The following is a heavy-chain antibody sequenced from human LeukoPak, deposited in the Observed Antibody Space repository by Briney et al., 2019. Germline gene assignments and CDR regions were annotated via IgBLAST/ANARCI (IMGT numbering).Heavy chain of an antibody. J-gene: IGHJ4*02. CDR1: GLTFSTCG. CDR2: IRDDGVDK. V-gene: IGHV3-30*02. Sequence: GGSLRLSCAASGLTFSTCGMHWVRQALGKGLEWVAFIRDDGVDKYYVDSVKGRFTISRDNSKNTVYLQMNSLRPEDTAVYYCAKLGLGYCGITCRAFDFWGQGALVSVSS. CDR3: AKLGLGYCGITCRAFDF. D-gene: IGHD2-2*01.